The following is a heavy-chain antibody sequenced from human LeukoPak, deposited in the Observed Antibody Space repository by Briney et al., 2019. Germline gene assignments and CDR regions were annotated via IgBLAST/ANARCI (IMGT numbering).Heavy chain of an antibody. D-gene: IGHD3-3*01. J-gene: IGHJ6*02. V-gene: IGHV4-59*01. CDR1: GGSISSYY. Sequence: SETLSLTCTVSGGSISSYYWSWIRQPPGKGLEWIGYIYYSGSTNYNPSLKSRVTISVDTSKNQFSLKLSSVTAADTAVYYCARDRPYYDFWSGYKDYYYGMDVWGQGTTVTVSS. CDR3: ARDRPYYDFWSGYKDYYYGMDV. CDR2: IYYSGST.